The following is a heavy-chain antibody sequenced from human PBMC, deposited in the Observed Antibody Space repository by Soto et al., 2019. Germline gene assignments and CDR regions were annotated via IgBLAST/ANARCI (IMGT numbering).Heavy chain of an antibody. CDR2: IYYSGST. CDR3: ARATLLTMVRGVISGFDP. CDR1: GGSISSYY. J-gene: IGHJ5*02. D-gene: IGHD3-10*01. V-gene: IGHV4-59*12. Sequence: PSETLSLTCTVSGGSISSYYWSWIRQPPGKGLEWIGYIYYSGSTYYNPSLKSRVTISVDTSKNQFSLKLSSVTAADTAVYYCARATLLTMVRGVISGFDPWGQGTLVTVSS.